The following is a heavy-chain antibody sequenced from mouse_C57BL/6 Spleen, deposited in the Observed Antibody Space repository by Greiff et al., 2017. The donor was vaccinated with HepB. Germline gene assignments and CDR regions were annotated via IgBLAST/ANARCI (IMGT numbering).Heavy chain of an antibody. D-gene: IGHD3-3*01. CDR2: IDPEDGET. CDR1: GFNIKDYY. J-gene: IGHJ4*01. Sequence: EVQLQQSGAELVKPGASVKLSCTASGFNIKDYYMHWVKQRTEQGLEWIGRIDPEDGETKYAPKFQGKATITADTSSNTANLQLSSLTSEDTAVYYCASGLGAPGAMDYWGQGTSVTVSS. V-gene: IGHV14-2*01. CDR3: ASGLGAPGAMDY.